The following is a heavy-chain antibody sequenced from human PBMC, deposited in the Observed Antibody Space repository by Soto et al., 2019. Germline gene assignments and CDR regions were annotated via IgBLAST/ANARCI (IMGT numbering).Heavy chain of an antibody. V-gene: IGHV3-30-3*01. Sequence: VQLLESGGDLVQPGGSLRLSCTVSGFIFSSYAMHWVRQAPGKGLEWVAVISYDGSNKYYADSVKGRFTISRDNSKNTLYLQMNSLRAEDTAVYYCARGRRDGYNWGQGTLVTVSS. CDR1: GFIFSSYA. J-gene: IGHJ4*02. CDR3: ARGRRDGYN. D-gene: IGHD5-12*01. CDR2: ISYDGSNK.